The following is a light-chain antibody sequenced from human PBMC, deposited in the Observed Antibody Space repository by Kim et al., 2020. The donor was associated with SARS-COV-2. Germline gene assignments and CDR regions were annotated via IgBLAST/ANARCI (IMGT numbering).Light chain of an antibody. CDR2: SDH. CDR3: ASWDDNLDGYV. J-gene: IGLJ1*01. V-gene: IGLV1-44*01. CDR1: SANIGGNI. Sequence: GKRVTISCSGSSANIGGNIVTWYQQLPGTAPKVVIHSDHQRPSGVPDRISGSKSGTSASLAISGLRSEDEADYYCASWDDNLDGYVFGAGTKVTVL.